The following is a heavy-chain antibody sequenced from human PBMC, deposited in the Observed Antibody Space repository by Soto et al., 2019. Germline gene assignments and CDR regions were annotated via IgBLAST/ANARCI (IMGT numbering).Heavy chain of an antibody. J-gene: IGHJ4*02. CDR1: GFTFSNYA. CDR2: MSGSGGGT. V-gene: IGHV3-23*01. CDR3: AKAGEPYLGYYFDY. Sequence: GGSLRLSCAASGFTFSNYAMAWVRQAPGKGLEWVSAMSGSGGGTYYADSVKGRFTLSRDNSKNTLYVQMNSLRADDTAVYYCAKAGEPYLGYYFDYWGQGTLVTVSS. D-gene: IGHD4-17*01.